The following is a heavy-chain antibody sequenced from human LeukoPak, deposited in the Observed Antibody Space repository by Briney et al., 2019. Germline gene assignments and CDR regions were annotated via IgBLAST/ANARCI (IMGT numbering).Heavy chain of an antibody. Sequence: GASVKVSCKASGYTFTGYYMHWVRQAPGQGLEWMGWINPNSGGTNYAQKFQGRVTMTRDTSITTAYMELSRLRSDDTAVYYCARDSVETGVVRAFDHWGQGTLVTVSS. J-gene: IGHJ4*02. V-gene: IGHV1-2*02. CDR2: INPNSGGT. CDR1: GYTFTGYY. CDR3: ARDSVETGVVRAFDH. D-gene: IGHD5-18*01.